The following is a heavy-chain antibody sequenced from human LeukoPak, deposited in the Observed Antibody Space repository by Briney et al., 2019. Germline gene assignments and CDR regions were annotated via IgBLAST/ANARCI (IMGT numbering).Heavy chain of an antibody. Sequence: PGGSLRLSCAASGFTFSNYAMHWVRQAPGKGLEWVAVISNDGSNKYYADSVKGRFTISRDNSKNTPYLQMNSLRAEYTAVYYCARELGYCSSTSCPKYYYGMDVWGQGTTVTVPS. CDR2: ISNDGSNK. V-gene: IGHV3-30-3*01. CDR3: ARELGYCSSTSCPKYYYGMDV. CDR1: GFTFSNYA. D-gene: IGHD2-2*01. J-gene: IGHJ6*02.